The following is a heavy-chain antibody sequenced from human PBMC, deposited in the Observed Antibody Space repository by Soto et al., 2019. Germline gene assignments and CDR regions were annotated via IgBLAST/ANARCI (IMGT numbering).Heavy chain of an antibody. J-gene: IGHJ6*02. CDR1: GGSFSGYY. CDR3: ARARYGMDV. Sequence: PSETLSLTCAVYGGSFSGYYWSWIRQPPGKGLEWIGEINHSGSTNYNPSLKSRVTISVDTSKNQFSPKLSSVTAADTAVYYCARARYGMDVWGQGTTVTVSS. V-gene: IGHV4-34*01. CDR2: INHSGST.